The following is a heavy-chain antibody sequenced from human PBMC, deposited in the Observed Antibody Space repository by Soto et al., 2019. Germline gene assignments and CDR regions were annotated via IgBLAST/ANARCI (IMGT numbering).Heavy chain of an antibody. J-gene: IGHJ4*02. V-gene: IGHV1-46*01. D-gene: IGHD4-17*01. CDR1: GYTFTTYH. Sequence: QVQLVQSGAEVKKPGASVKVSCKASGYTFTTYHMHWVRQAPGQGLEWVGIINPSGGRSSYPQKYQGRVTMTRDTSTSTVYMELSSRRSEDTAVYYCGRATVTTMVDYFDYWGQGTLVTVSS. CDR2: INPSGGRS. CDR3: GRATVTTMVDYFDY.